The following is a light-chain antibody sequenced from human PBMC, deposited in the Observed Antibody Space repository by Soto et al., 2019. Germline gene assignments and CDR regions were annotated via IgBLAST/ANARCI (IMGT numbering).Light chain of an antibody. J-gene: IGKJ2*01. CDR3: QQYDSYSYT. Sequence: DIPMTQSPSTLSASVGDRVTITCRASQTISTWLAWYQQKPGKAPKLLIFDASRLQSGVPSRFSGSGSGTEFTLTISSLQPDDFATYYCQQYDSYSYTFGQGTKLDLK. V-gene: IGKV1-5*01. CDR1: QTISTW. CDR2: DAS.